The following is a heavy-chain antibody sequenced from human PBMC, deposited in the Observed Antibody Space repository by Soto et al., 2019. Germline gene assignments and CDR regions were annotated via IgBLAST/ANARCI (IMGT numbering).Heavy chain of an antibody. J-gene: IGHJ6*04. Sequence: QVQLVQSGDEVKKPGASVKVSCKASGYIFVNYGIAWVRQAPGQGLEWMGWISPYTGNTHSATQVQGRLTMTTDTSTSTAYMALGSLTSDDTAVYYGVMVYNYVTPPPQDVGAKGTTVTVSS. CDR3: VMVYNYVTPPPQDV. CDR1: GYIFVNYG. D-gene: IGHD3-16*01. V-gene: IGHV1-18*01. CDR2: ISPYTGNT.